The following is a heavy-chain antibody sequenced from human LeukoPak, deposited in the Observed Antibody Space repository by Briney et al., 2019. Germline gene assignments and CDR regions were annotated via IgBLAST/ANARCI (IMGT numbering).Heavy chain of an antibody. CDR2: ISSSGNII. J-gene: IGHJ2*01. CDR3: ARAAPDWDCSNSICYTWYFDL. CDR1: GFMFSDSY. D-gene: IGHD2-2*02. V-gene: IGHV3-11*04. Sequence: GGSLRPSCAASGFMFSDSYMSWIRQAPGKGLGWVSYISSSGNIIYYAHSVKGRFIISRDNAKHSLYLQMNNLRAEDTAVYYCARAAPDWDCSNSICYTWYFDLWGRGTLVSVSS.